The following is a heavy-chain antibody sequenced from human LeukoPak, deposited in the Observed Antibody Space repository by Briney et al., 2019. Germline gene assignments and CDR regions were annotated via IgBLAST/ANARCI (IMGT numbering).Heavy chain of an antibody. V-gene: IGHV3-23*01. J-gene: IGHJ4*02. CDR1: GFTFSNYA. Sequence: PGGSLRLSCAASGFTFSNYAMNWVRQAPGRGLEWVSAISGSGGSTYYADSVKGRFTISRDNSKNSLYLQMNSLRTEDTALYYCAKDGHLTYYYDSSGYYYPEYWGQGTLVTVSS. CDR2: ISGSGGST. D-gene: IGHD3-22*01. CDR3: AKDGHLTYYYDSSGYYYPEY.